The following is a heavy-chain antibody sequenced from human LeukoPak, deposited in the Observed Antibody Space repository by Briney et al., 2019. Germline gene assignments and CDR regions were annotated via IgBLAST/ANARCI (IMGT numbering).Heavy chain of an antibody. CDR3: ARMLIAAAAAHYYYYGMDV. CDR2: INPNSGGT. J-gene: IGHJ6*02. CDR1: GYTFTGYY. D-gene: IGHD6-13*01. Sequence: ASVKVSCKASGYTFTGYYMHWVRQAPGQGLEWMGWINPNSGGTNYAQKFQGWVTMTRDTPISTAYMELSRLRSDDTAVYYCARMLIAAAAAHYYYYGMDVWGQGTTVTVSS. V-gene: IGHV1-2*04.